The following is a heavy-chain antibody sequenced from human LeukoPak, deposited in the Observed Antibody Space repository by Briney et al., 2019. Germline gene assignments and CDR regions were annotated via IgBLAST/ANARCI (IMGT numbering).Heavy chain of an antibody. CDR1: GYSISSGDYY. CDR2: IYYSGST. J-gene: IGHJ4*02. V-gene: IGHV4-30-4*08. D-gene: IGHD2-2*02. CDR3: ARIYCSSTSCYSRD. Sequence: TSETLSLTCAVSGYSISSGDYYWSWIRQPPGKGLEWIGYIYYSGSTYYNPSLKSRVTISVDTSKNQFSLKLSSVTAADTAVYYCARIYCSSTSCYSRDWGQGTLVTVSS.